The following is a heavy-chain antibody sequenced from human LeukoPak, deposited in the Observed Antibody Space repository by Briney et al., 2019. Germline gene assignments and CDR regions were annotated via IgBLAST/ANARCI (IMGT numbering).Heavy chain of an antibody. CDR2: INPNSGGT. D-gene: IGHD3-9*01. CDR1: GYTFTGYY. Sequence: PSVKVSCKASGYTFTGYYMHWVRQAPGQGLEWMGRINPNSGGTNYAPKFQGRVTMTRDTSISTAYMEMSRLRSDDTAVYYCARDMAYYDILTGQMDYWGQGTLVTVSS. V-gene: IGHV1-2*06. J-gene: IGHJ4*02. CDR3: ARDMAYYDILTGQMDY.